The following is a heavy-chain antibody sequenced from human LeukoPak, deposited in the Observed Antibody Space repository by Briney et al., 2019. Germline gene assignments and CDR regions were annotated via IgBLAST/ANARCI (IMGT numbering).Heavy chain of an antibody. CDR3: ARESYYYGSGSYYLDY. CDR2: MNPNSGNT. Sequence: ASVKVSCKASGYTFTSYDINWVRQATGQGLEWMGWMNPNSGNTGYAQKFQGRVTMTRNTSISTAYMELSSLRSEDTAVYYCARESYYYGSGSYYLDYWGQGTLVTVSS. J-gene: IGHJ4*02. V-gene: IGHV1-8*01. D-gene: IGHD3-10*01. CDR1: GYTFTSYD.